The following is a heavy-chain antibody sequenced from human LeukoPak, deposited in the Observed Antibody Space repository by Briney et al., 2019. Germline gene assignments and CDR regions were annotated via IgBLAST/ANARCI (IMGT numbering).Heavy chain of an antibody. V-gene: IGHV3-23*01. CDR2: IRGGGEK. D-gene: IGHD1-1*01. Sequence: GGSLRLSCAASGFSFSTYAMSWVRQAPARGLEWVSSIRGGGEKFYADFVRGRFTLSRDDSTNTVYLQLNNLRVEDTVVYYCAKANWISNADAVWWGQGTLVTVSS. CDR1: GFSFSTYA. J-gene: IGHJ4*02. CDR3: AKANWISNADAVW.